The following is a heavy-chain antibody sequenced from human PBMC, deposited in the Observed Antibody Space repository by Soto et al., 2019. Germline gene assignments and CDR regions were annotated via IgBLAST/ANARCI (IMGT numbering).Heavy chain of an antibody. Sequence: SETLSLTCTVSGGSISSGVYYWSWIRQHPGKGLEWIGYIYYSGSTYYNPSLKSRVTISVDTSKNQFSLKLSSVTAADTAVYYCARDRGDTAMAPDAFDIWGQGTMVTVSS. J-gene: IGHJ3*02. CDR3: ARDRGDTAMAPDAFDI. CDR1: GGSISSGVYY. V-gene: IGHV4-31*03. CDR2: IYYSGST. D-gene: IGHD5-18*01.